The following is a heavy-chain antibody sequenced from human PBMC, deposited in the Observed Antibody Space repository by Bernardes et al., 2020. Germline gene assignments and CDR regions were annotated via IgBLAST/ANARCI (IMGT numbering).Heavy chain of an antibody. CDR3: VRGGFGKVIDY. Sequence: GGSLRLSCVASGFTFSSYTITWVRQAPGKGLEWVSDISGSGDTTYYGDSVRGRFTISRDNSKNTLYLQMTSLRADDTAVYYCVRGGFGKVIDYWGQGTLVTVSS. V-gene: IGHV3-23*01. CDR1: GFTFSSYT. CDR2: ISGSGDTT. D-gene: IGHD2-15*01. J-gene: IGHJ4*02.